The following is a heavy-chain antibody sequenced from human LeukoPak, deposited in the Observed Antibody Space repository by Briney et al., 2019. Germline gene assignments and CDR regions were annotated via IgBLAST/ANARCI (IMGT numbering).Heavy chain of an antibody. Sequence: GGSLRLSCAASGFTVSSNYMSWVRQAPGKGLEWVSVIYSGGSTYYADSVKGRFTISRHNSKNTLYLQMNSLRAEDTAVYYCARETAGRFDYWGQGTLVTVPS. CDR2: IYSGGST. D-gene: IGHD1-14*01. CDR1: GFTVSSNY. CDR3: ARETAGRFDY. V-gene: IGHV3-53*04. J-gene: IGHJ4*02.